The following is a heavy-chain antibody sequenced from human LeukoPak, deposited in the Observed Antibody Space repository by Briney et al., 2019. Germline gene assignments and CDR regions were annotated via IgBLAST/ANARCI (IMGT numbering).Heavy chain of an antibody. CDR3: ARDESSGWGNWFDP. Sequence: SETLSLTCTVAGGSISSYYWSWIRQPPGKGLEWIGYIYYSGSTNYNPSLKSRVTISVDTSKNQFSLKLSSVTAADTAVYYCARDESSGWGNWFDPWGQGTLVTVSS. J-gene: IGHJ5*02. CDR2: IYYSGST. D-gene: IGHD6-19*01. CDR1: GGSISSYY. V-gene: IGHV4-59*01.